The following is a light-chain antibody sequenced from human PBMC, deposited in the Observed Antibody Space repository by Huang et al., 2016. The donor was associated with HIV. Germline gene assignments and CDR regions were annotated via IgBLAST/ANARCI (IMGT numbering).Light chain of an antibody. V-gene: IGKV3-11*01. CDR3: QQRDS. CDR1: QRVGRN. CDR2: DAS. Sequence: EIVLTQSPGTLSLSPGERATLSCRASQRVGRNVGWYQQKAGQTPRLVIYDASTRATGIPARFSGSGSGTVFTLTISSLEPEDVAVYYCQQRDSFGQGTRLDIK. J-gene: IGKJ5*01.